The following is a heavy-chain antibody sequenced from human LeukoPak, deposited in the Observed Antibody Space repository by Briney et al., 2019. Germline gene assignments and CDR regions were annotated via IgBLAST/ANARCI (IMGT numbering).Heavy chain of an antibody. CDR2: IWYDGSNK. Sequence: GGSLRLSCAASGFTFSSYGMRWVRQAPGKGLEWVAVIWYDGSNKYYADSVKGRFTISRDNAKNSLYLQMKSLRAEDTAVYYCARGEYYYDGGYWGQGTLVTVS. D-gene: IGHD3-22*01. J-gene: IGHJ4*02. CDR3: ARGEYYYDGGY. CDR1: GFTFSSYG. V-gene: IGHV3-33*03.